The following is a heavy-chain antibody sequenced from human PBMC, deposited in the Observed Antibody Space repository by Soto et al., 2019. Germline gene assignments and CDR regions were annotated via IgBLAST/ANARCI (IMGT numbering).Heavy chain of an antibody. D-gene: IGHD2-15*01. CDR1: GFTFSSYA. Sequence: GGSLRLSCAASGFTFSSYAMGWVRQGPGKGLEWVAVVSIGGSTHYADSVRGRFTVSRDNSKNTLSLQMNSLTAEDTAVYFCAKRRGAGGHFDYWGQGALVTVS. CDR2: VSIGGST. V-gene: IGHV3-23*01. J-gene: IGHJ4*02. CDR3: AKRRGAGGHFDY.